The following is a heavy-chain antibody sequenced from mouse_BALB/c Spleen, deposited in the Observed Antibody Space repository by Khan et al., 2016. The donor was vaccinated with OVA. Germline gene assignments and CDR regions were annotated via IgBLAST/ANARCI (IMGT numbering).Heavy chain of an antibody. V-gene: IGHV2-2*02. CDR2: IWSGGST. CDR1: GFSLTNYG. D-gene: IGHD2-4*01. Sequence: QVQLQQSGPGLVQPSQSLSITCTVSGFSLTNYGVHWVRQSPGKGLEWLGLIWSGGSTDYNAAFISRLSISKDNSKSPVFFKMNSQQANDTAIYYCARNYDYDEGVAYWGQGTLVTVSA. J-gene: IGHJ3*01. CDR3: ARNYDYDEGVAY.